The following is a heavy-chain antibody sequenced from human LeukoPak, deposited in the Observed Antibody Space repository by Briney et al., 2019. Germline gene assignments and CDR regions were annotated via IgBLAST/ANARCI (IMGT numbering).Heavy chain of an antibody. CDR3: ATYTMAGPSYFDY. CDR1: GFTFSTYT. V-gene: IGHV3-21*01. Sequence: GGSLRLSCAASGFTFSTYTMNWVHQAPGKGLEWVSSISTASSYIDYADSVKGRFTISRDNAKKSLYLQMNSLRAEDTAVYYCATYTMAGPSYFDYWGQGTLVTVSS. J-gene: IGHJ4*02. CDR2: ISTASSYI. D-gene: IGHD3-10*01.